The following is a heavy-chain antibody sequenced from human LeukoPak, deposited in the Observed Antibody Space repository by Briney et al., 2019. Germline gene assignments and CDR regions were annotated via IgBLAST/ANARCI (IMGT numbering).Heavy chain of an antibody. J-gene: IGHJ6*04. CDR3: XXXGITMIGGV. CDR1: GFTXXXYE. Sequence: XXXSGFTXXXYEMKWVRQAPGKGLEWVSYISSSGSTIYYADSVKGRFTISREXDKNSVYLQMNSLRGEDTAVYYXXXXGITMIGGVGGKGTTVTISS. V-gene: IGHV3-48*03. CDR2: ISSSGSTI. D-gene: IGHD3-10*02.